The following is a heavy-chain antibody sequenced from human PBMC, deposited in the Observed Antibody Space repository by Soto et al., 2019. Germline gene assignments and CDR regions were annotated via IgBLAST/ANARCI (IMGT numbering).Heavy chain of an antibody. Sequence: VQLVESGGGVVQPGRSLRLSCAASGFTFSSYSMNWVRQAPGKGLEWVSHISTTGDFMSYADSVKGRFTISRDNAKNSLHLQMNSLKDEDTAVYFCALLSPRGYYWFQHWGQGTLVTVFS. CDR1: GFTFSSYS. V-gene: IGHV3-48*02. CDR3: ALLSPRGYYWFQH. J-gene: IGHJ1*01. CDR2: ISTTGDFM. D-gene: IGHD3-22*01.